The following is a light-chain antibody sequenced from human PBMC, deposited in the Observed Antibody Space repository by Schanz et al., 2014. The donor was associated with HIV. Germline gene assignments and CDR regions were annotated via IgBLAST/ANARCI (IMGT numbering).Light chain of an antibody. CDR1: SSDVGGYNY. J-gene: IGLJ2*01. V-gene: IGLV2-8*01. CDR2: EVS. Sequence: QSALTQPPSASGSPGQSATISCTGTSSDVGGYNYVSWYQQHPGKAPKLMIYEVSKRPSGVPDRFSGSKSGNTASLTVSGLQAEDEADYYCSSCSTSTLDFGGGTKLTVL. CDR3: SSCSTSTLD.